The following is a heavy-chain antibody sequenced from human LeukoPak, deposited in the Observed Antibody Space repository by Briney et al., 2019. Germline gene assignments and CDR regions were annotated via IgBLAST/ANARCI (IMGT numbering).Heavy chain of an antibody. V-gene: IGHV1-18*01. J-gene: IGHJ3*02. D-gene: IGHD6-19*01. CDR3: ARGAPSFIAVDPYLDAFDI. Sequence: ASVKVSCKASGYTFTSYGISWVRQAPGQGLEWMGWISAHNGNTNYAQKLQGRVTMTTDTSTSTAYMELRSLRSDDTAVYYCARGAPSFIAVDPYLDAFDIWGQGTMVTVSS. CDR2: ISAHNGNT. CDR1: GYTFTSYG.